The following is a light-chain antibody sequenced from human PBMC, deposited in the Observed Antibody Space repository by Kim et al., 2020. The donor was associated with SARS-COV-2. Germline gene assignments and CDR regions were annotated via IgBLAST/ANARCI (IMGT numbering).Light chain of an antibody. V-gene: IGKV1-5*03. CDR1: QSIGGW. CDR2: KAS. Sequence: DIQMTQSPSTLSASVEDRVTITCRASQSIGGWLAWYQQKPGKAPKLLIYKASSLERGVPSRFSGSGSGTEFTLTISSLQSDDYAVYYCQQYNNYPLTFGGGTKVDIK. CDR3: QQYNNYPLT. J-gene: IGKJ4*01.